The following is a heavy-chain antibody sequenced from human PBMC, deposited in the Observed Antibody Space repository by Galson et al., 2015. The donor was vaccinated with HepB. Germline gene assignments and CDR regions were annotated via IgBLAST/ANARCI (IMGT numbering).Heavy chain of an antibody. CDR3: AKQYNICRWFGTSYSMEF. J-gene: IGHJ6*02. CDR1: GFIFSTYA. CDR2: ISGSGGTT. Sequence: SLRLSCAASGFIFSTYAMSWVRQAPGKGLEWVAAISGSGGTTYYADSMKGRFTISRDNSNNNVYLQLSSLRVGDTAVYFCAKQYNICRWFGTSYSMEFWGQGTTVTVSS. V-gene: IGHV3-23*01. D-gene: IGHD3-10*01.